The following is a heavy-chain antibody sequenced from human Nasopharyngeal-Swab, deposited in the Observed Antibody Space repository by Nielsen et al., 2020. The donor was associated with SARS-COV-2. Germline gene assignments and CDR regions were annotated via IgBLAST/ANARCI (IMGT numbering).Heavy chain of an antibody. D-gene: IGHD3-10*01. Sequence: SCIDFGFTFGDYVMSWVGKVPGKGLEWVGFIRSKAYGGTTEYAASVKGRFTISRDDSKSIAYLQMNSLKTEDTAVYYCTSITMVRGLFDYWGQGTLVTVSS. V-gene: IGHV3-49*04. CDR3: TSITMVRGLFDY. J-gene: IGHJ4*02. CDR1: GFTFGDYV. CDR2: IRSKAYGGTT.